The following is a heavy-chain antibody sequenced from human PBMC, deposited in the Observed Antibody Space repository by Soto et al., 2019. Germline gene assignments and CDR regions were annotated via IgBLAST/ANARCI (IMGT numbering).Heavy chain of an antibody. Sequence: EVQLVESGGGLVKPGGSLRLSCAASGFTFSSYSMNWVRQAPGKGLEWVSSISSSSSYIYYADSVKGRFTISRDNAKNSLYLQRNSLRAEDTAVYYCARDLWCGEIVGGMDVWGQGTTVTVSS. CDR3: ARDLWCGEIVGGMDV. V-gene: IGHV3-21*01. CDR2: ISSSSSYI. J-gene: IGHJ6*02. D-gene: IGHD3-10*01. CDR1: GFTFSSYS.